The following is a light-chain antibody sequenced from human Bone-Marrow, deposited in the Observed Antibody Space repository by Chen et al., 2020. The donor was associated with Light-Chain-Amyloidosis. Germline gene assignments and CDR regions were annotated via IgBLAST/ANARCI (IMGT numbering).Light chain of an antibody. CDR3: QQYSTAPWT. CDR2: GAS. Sequence: EIVVTLSPGALSLSPGERVTISCSASQTIKNNYLAWYQQKPGQAPRLLIFGASSRASGVPDRFGGSGSGTDFTLTISRLEPEDFGVYHCQQYSTAPWTFGQGT. V-gene: IGKV3-20*01. CDR1: QTIKNNY. J-gene: IGKJ2*01.